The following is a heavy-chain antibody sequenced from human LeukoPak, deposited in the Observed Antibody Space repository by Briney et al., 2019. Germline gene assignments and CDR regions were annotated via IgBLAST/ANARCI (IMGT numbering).Heavy chain of an antibody. CDR1: GFTVSSNY. J-gene: IGHJ4*02. Sequence: GGSLRLSCAASGFTVSSNYMSWVRQAPGKGLEWVSVIYSGGSTYYADSVKGRFTISRDNSKNTLYLQRNSLRAEDTAVYYCARVLAAADYYFDYWGQGTLVTVSS. D-gene: IGHD6-13*01. V-gene: IGHV3-66*01. CDR2: IYSGGST. CDR3: ARVLAAADYYFDY.